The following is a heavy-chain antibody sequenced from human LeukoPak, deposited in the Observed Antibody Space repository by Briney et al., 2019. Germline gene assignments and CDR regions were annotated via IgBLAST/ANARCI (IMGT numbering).Heavy chain of an antibody. Sequence: PGGSLRLSCAASGFTFSNAWMSWVRQAPGKGLEWVGRIKSKTDGGTTDYAAPVKGRFTISRDDSKNTLYLQMNSLRAEDTAVYYCAREEYNYIWGSYPDYWGQGTLVTVSS. CDR3: AREEYNYIWGSYPDY. V-gene: IGHV3-15*01. J-gene: IGHJ4*02. CDR2: IKSKTDGGTT. D-gene: IGHD3-16*01. CDR1: GFTFSNAW.